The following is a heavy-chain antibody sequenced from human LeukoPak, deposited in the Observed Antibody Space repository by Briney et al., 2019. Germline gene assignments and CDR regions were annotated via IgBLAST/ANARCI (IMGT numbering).Heavy chain of an antibody. CDR3: ARDTPYYYGSGREDYYYGMDV. J-gene: IGHJ6*02. Sequence: ASVKVSCKAPGYTFSSYYMHWVRQAPGQGLEWMGIINPSGGSTSYAQKFQGRVTMTRDTSTSTVYMELSSLRSEDTAVYYCARDTPYYYGSGREDYYYGMDVWGQGTTVTVSS. CDR1: GYTFSSYY. V-gene: IGHV1-46*01. D-gene: IGHD3-10*01. CDR2: INPSGGST.